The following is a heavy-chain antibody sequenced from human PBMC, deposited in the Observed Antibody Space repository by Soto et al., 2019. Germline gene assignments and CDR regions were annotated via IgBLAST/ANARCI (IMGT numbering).Heavy chain of an antibody. J-gene: IGHJ3*02. CDR3: ARHLREYDAFDI. V-gene: IGHV4-59*08. CDR2: IYYSGST. D-gene: IGHD3-10*01. Sequence: SETLSLTCTVSGGSISSYYWSWIRQPPGKGLEWIGYIYYSGSTNYNPSLKSRVTISVDTSKNQFSLKLSSVTAADTAVYYCARHLREYDAFDIWGQGTMVTVSS. CDR1: GGSISSYY.